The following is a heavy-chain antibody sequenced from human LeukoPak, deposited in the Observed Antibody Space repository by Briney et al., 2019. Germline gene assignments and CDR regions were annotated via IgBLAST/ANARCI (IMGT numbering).Heavy chain of an antibody. CDR3: ARDSYDSSGYYPN. CDR2: IYSGGST. CDR1: GFTVSSNY. J-gene: IGHJ4*02. D-gene: IGHD3-22*01. Sequence: EPGGSLRLSCAASGFTVSSNYMSWVRQAPGKGLEWVSVIYSGGSTYYADSVKGRFTISRDNFKNTLYLQMNSLRAEDTAVYYCARDSYDSSGYYPNWGQGTLVTVSS. V-gene: IGHV3-66*01.